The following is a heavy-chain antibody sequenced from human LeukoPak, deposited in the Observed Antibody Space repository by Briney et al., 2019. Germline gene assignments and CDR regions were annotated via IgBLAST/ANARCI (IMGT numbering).Heavy chain of an antibody. Sequence: GGSLRLSCAASGFTVSSNYMSWVRQAPGKGLEWVSVIYSGGSTYYADSVKGRFTISRDNAKNTLYLQMNSLRAEDTAVYYCARGPSYSSTWYGLDSWGQGTLVTVSS. V-gene: IGHV3-53*01. D-gene: IGHD6-13*01. J-gene: IGHJ4*02. CDR3: ARGPSYSSTWYGLDS. CDR2: IYSGGST. CDR1: GFTVSSNY.